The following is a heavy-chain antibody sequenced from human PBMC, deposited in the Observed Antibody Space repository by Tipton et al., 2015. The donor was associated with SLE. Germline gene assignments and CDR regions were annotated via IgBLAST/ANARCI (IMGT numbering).Heavy chain of an antibody. CDR1: GGSISSGSYY. J-gene: IGHJ5*02. D-gene: IGHD2-21*01. V-gene: IGHV4-39*07. CDR2: INHSGST. Sequence: TLSLTCTVSGGSISSGSYYWSWIRQPPGKGLEWIGEINHSGSTNYNPSLKSRVTISVDTSKNQFSLKLSSVTAADTAVYYCARGAVLIQDNSWFDPWGQGTLVTVSS. CDR3: ARGAVLIQDNSWFDP.